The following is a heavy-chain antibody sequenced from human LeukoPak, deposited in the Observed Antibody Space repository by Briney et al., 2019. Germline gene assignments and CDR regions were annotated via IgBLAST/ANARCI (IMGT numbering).Heavy chain of an antibody. CDR1: RFTFSEYW. Sequence: VGSLRLSPAPSRFTFSEYWIHCVREAPGEGLVWVSSTSTDGSTTVYRDSVKGCFTISRDNGKNTLDLQLNRLRVEDTAVYFCTRTVYRHGMDVWGQGTTVTASS. CDR3: TRTVYRHGMDV. CDR2: TSTDGSTT. D-gene: IGHD3-16*02. J-gene: IGHJ6*02. V-gene: IGHV3-74*01.